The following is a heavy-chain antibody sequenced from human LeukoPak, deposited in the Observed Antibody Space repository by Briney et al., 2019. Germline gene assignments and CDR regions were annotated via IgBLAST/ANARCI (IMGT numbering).Heavy chain of an antibody. J-gene: IGHJ5*01. V-gene: IGHV1-69*05. Sequence: SLKVSCKAFGGTFSRYAFSWVRQAPGQGLEWMGRIIPIFGTANYAQKFQGRGTITTDESTSTAYMELSSLRSEDTAVYYCARGDGYGYNWFDSWGQGTLVTVSS. CDR2: IIPIFGTA. CDR1: GGTFSRYA. D-gene: IGHD5-24*01. CDR3: ARGDGYGYNWFDS.